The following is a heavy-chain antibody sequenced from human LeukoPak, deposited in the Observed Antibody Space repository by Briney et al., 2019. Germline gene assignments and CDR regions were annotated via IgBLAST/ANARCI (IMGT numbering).Heavy chain of an antibody. CDR2: ISGGGGTT. V-gene: IGHV3-23*01. CDR1: GFTFTTYA. Sequence: GGSLRLSCAASGFTFTTYAMSWVRQAPGKGLEWVSTISGGGGTTYYADSVKGRFTISRDNSKNTLYLQMQSLRAEDTAVYYCAKGGSGSTFFDYWGQGTLVTVS. D-gene: IGHD6-13*01. CDR3: AKGGSGSTFFDY. J-gene: IGHJ4*02.